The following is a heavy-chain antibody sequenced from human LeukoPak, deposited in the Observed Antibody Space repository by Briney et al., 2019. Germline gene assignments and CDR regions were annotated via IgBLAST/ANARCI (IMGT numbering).Heavy chain of an antibody. CDR1: GGSISSYY. J-gene: IGHJ6*03. Sequence: SETLSLTCTVSGGSISSYYWSWIRQPPGKGLEWIGYIYYSGSTNYNPSLKSRVTISVDTSKNQFSLKLSSVTAADTAVYYCARDRGEFLKYYYMEVWGKGTTVTVSS. V-gene: IGHV4-59*01. CDR2: IYYSGST. D-gene: IGHD3-3*01. CDR3: ARDRGEFLKYYYMEV.